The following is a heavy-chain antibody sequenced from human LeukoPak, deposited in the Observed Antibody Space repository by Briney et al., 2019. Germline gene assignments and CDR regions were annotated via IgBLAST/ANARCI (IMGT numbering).Heavy chain of an antibody. CDR3: AREAREGHVFDI. Sequence: RSETLSLTCTVSGGSISSYYWSWIRQPPGKGLEWIGYIHYSGSTNYNPSLKSRVTISVDTSKNQFSLKLRSVTAADTAVYYCAREAREGHVFDIWGQGTMVTVSS. V-gene: IGHV4-59*01. CDR1: GGSISSYY. D-gene: IGHD5-24*01. CDR2: IHYSGST. J-gene: IGHJ3*02.